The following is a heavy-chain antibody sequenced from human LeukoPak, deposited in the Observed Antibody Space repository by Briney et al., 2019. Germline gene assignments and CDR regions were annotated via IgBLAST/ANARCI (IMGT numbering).Heavy chain of an antibody. D-gene: IGHD6-19*01. V-gene: IGHV4-39*01. CDR1: GGSITISSYD. CDR2: IYYSGST. J-gene: IGHJ6*02. CDR3: AKISSGWYDYYYGMDV. Sequence: SQTLSLTCTLSGGSITISSYDWGWIRHPPGKGLEWIGRIYYSGSTYYNPSLKSRVTISVDTSKNEFSLKLSSVTAANTAVYYGAKISSGWYDYYYGMDVWGQGTTVTVSS.